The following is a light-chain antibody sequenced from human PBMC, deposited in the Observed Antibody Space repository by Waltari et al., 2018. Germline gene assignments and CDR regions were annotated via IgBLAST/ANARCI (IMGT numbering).Light chain of an antibody. V-gene: IGLV3-21*02. CDR3: HVWDSSSDHPVV. CDR2: DDS. Sequence: SYVVTQSPSMSVAPGQTARITCGRNNIGTKTVHWYQRKPGQAPVIVVYDDSARPSGIPERFSGSNSGNTATLTISRVEGGDEADYFCHVWDSSSDHPVVFGGGTKLTVL. CDR1: NIGTKT. J-gene: IGLJ2*01.